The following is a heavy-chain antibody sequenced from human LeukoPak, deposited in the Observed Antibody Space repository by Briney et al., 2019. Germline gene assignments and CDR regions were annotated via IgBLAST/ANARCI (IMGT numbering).Heavy chain of an antibody. Sequence: SETLSLTCAVYGGSFSGYYWSWIRQPPGKGLDWIGEINHSGSTNYNPSLKSRVTISVDTSKNQFSLKLSSVTAADTAVYYCARERGGWLRFNYFDYWGQGTLVTVSS. V-gene: IGHV4-34*01. J-gene: IGHJ4*02. CDR3: ARERGGWLRFNYFDY. D-gene: IGHD5-12*01. CDR2: INHSGST. CDR1: GGSFSGYY.